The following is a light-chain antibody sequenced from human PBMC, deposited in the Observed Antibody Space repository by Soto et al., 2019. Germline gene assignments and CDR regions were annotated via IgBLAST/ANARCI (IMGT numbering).Light chain of an antibody. J-gene: IGLJ2*01. V-gene: IGLV2-14*01. Sequence: QSALTQPASVSGYPGQSITISCTGTSRDVGGYNYVSWYQQHPGKAPKLMMYEVSNRPSGVSNRFSGSKSGNTASLTISGLQAEDEADYYCSSYTSSSTLVVFGGGTKLTVL. CDR1: SRDVGGYNY. CDR2: EVS. CDR3: SSYTSSSTLVV.